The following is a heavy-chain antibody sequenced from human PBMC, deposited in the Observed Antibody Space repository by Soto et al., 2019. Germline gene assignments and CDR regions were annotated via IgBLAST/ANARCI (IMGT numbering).Heavy chain of an antibody. CDR1: GYSFTSYW. CDR3: ARHKGLAPYYYYGMDV. CDR2: IYPGDSDT. Sequence: EPLKISCKGSGYSFTSYWIGWVRQMPGKGLEWMGIIYPGDSDTRYSPSFQGQVTISADKSISTAYLQWSSLKASDTAMYYCARHKGLAPYYYYGMDVWGQGTTVTVSS. J-gene: IGHJ6*02. V-gene: IGHV5-51*01.